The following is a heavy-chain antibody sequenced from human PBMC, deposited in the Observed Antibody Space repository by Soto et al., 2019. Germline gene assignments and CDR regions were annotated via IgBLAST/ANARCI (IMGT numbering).Heavy chain of an antibody. CDR1: GDTFTDYY. CDR3: ARGGHVVVVTAALDY. J-gene: IGHJ4*02. V-gene: IGHV1-46*01. D-gene: IGHD2-21*02. Sequence: QVQLMQSGAEVKKPGASVKVSCKASGDTFTDYYIHWVRQAPGQGLEWMGTVNPSGGHTTYAQHFLGRVTMTRDTPTSTLDMELTSLTSDDTAIYYCARGGHVVVVTAALDYWGQGTLVTVSS. CDR2: VNPSGGHT.